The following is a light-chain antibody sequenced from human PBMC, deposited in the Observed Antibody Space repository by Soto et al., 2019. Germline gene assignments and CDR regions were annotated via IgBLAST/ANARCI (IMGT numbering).Light chain of an antibody. CDR1: SSDLAIYNY. J-gene: IGLJ3*02. CDR2: QVT. V-gene: IGLV2-14*01. CDR3: SSYTRSNTLVV. Sequence: QSALTQPASVSGSPGQSITISCTGTSSDLAIYNYVSWYQQQPGKAPKLMIYQVTNRPSGVSNRFSGSKSGNTASLTISGLQAEDEANYYCSSYTRSNTLVVFGGGTKLTVL.